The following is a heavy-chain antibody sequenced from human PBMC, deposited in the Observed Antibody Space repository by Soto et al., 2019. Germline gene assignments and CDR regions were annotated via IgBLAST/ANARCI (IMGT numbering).Heavy chain of an antibody. V-gene: IGHV3-30*18. D-gene: IGHD4-17*01. CDR1: GFTFRNYG. J-gene: IGHJ5*02. CDR3: AKDLLKTTVTTACS. Sequence: QVQLVESGGGVVQPGKSLRLSCTASGFTFRNYGLHWVRQAPGKGLEWVAVISFDGNNEYYSGSVKGRFTISRDNFKDTPYLQMNSLCAEDTAVYYCAKDLLKTTVTTACSWSQGTLVTVSS. CDR2: ISFDGNNE.